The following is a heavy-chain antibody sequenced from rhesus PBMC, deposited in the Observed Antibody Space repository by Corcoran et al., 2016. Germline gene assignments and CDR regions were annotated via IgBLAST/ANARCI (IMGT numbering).Heavy chain of an antibody. CDR1: GASISSSW. V-gene: IGHV4-80*01. CDR2: INGNSGST. D-gene: IGHD1-38*01. CDR3: AIDLPGGY. Sequence: QVQLQESGPGLVKPSDTLSLTCTVSGASISSSWWSWIRQPRGEGREGIGEINGNSGSTTYNPAPKSRVTMSNYTSKNQFSRKLSYLTAADTAVYYCAIDLPGGYWGQGVLVTVSS. J-gene: IGHJ4*01.